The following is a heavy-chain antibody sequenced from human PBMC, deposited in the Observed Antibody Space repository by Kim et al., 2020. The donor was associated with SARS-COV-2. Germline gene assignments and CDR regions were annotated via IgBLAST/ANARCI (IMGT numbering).Heavy chain of an antibody. CDR3: ARRPRYSSSWRLAYYGMDV. D-gene: IGHD6-13*01. J-gene: IGHJ6*02. CDR2: MNPNSGNT. Sequence: ASVKVSCKASGYTFTSYDINWVRQATGQGLEWMGWMNPNSGNTGYAQKFQGRVTMTRNTSISTAYMELSSLRSEDTAVYYCARRPRYSSSWRLAYYGMDVWGQGTTVTVSS. CDR1: GYTFTSYD. V-gene: IGHV1-8*01.